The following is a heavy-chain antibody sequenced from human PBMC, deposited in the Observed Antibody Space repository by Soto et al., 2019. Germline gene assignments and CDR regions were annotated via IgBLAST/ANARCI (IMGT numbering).Heavy chain of an antibody. CDR1: GFTFSDSY. CDR2: ITFSGNTV. CDR3: ARVSWREKYGMDV. Sequence: PGGSLRLSCAASGFTFSDSYMSWIRQAPGKGLEWISYITFSGNTVYYPDSLKGRFTISRDNAKNSLYLQMNRLRAEDTAVYYCARVSWREKYGMDVWGQGTTVTVSS. J-gene: IGHJ6*02. V-gene: IGHV3-11*01.